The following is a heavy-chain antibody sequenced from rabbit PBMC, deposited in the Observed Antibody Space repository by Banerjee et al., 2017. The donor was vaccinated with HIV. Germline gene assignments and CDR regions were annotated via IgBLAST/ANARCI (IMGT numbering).Heavy chain of an antibody. CDR3: VRDTAGYAGYGYSNL. D-gene: IGHD8-1*01. V-gene: IGHV1S47*01. J-gene: IGHJ4*01. Sequence: QEQLVESGGGLVQPGGSLKLSCKASGFDFSSYGVSWVRQAPGKGLEWIGYIDPVFGSTYYASWVNGRFTISSHNAQNTLYLQLNSLTAADTATYFCVRDTAGYAGYGYSNLWGQGTLVTVS. CDR1: GFDFSSYG. CDR2: IDPVFGST.